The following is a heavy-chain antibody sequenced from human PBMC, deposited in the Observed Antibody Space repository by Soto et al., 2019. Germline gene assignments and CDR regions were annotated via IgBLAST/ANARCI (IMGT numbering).Heavy chain of an antibody. CDR2: IYNDGSRT. J-gene: IGHJ4*02. CDR3: ARDLSGDTTPYFDL. D-gene: IGHD1-1*01. V-gene: IGHV3-74*01. Sequence: GGSLRLSCAASGFAVSSYWMHLVRQTPGKGPVWVSRIYNDGSRTAYADSVKGRFTISRGNAKNTMYLQMSSLTVEDTAVYYCARDLSGDTTPYFDLWGQGTLVTVSS. CDR1: GFAVSSYW.